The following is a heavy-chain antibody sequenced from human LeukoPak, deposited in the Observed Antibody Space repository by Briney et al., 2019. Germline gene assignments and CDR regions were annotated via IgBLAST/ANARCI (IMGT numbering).Heavy chain of an antibody. J-gene: IGHJ4*02. CDR2: INTNTGNP. D-gene: IGHD6-25*01. CDR1: GYTFTSYA. V-gene: IGHV7-4-1*02. Sequence: ASVKVSCKASGYTFTSYAMNWVRQAPGQGLEWMGWINTNTGNPTYAQGFTGRFVFSLDTSVSTAYLQVSSLKADDTAVYYCASDHLAAATPDHGGQGTVVSVPS. CDR3: ASDHLAAATPDH.